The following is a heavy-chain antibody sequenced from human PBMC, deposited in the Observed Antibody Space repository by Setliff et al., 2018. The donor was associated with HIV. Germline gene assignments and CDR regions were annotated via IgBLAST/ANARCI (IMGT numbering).Heavy chain of an antibody. Sequence: PSETLSLTCTVSGGSISSSSYYWGWIRQPPGKGLEWIGSIYYSGFTYHNPSLKSRITLSVDTSNNQFSLRLSSVTAADTAVYYCARDKGYYYMDVWGKGITVTVSS. D-gene: IGHD2-15*01. CDR1: GGSISSSSYY. J-gene: IGHJ6*03. CDR2: IYYSGFT. CDR3: ARDKGYYYMDV. V-gene: IGHV4-39*01.